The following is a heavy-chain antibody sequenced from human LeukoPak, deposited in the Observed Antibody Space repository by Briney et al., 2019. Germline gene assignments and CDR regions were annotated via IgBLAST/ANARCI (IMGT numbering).Heavy chain of an antibody. CDR2: TYYSGST. J-gene: IGHJ4*02. CDR3: ARRAGYTGSWYEY. Sequence: KPSETLSLTCTVSSGSVNSGSYYWNWIRQPPGKGLEWIGYTYYSGSTNYNPSLKSRVTISVDTAKNQLSLKLSSVTAADTAVYYCARRAGYTGSWYEYWGQGTLVTVSS. V-gene: IGHV4-61*01. D-gene: IGHD6-13*01. CDR1: SGSVNSGSYY.